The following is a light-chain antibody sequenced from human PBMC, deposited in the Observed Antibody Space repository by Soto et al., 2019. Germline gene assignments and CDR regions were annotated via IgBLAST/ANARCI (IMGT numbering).Light chain of an antibody. CDR3: SSYGASSTL. CDR2: DVS. J-gene: IGLJ2*01. CDR1: SSDIGGYNY. V-gene: IGLV2-14*03. Sequence: QSVLTQRASVSGSPGQSITIPCTGTSSDIGGYNYVSWYQQHPGKAPKLMIFDVSYRPSGISDRFSGSKSGNTASLTISGLQPEDEADYYCSSYGASSTLFGGGTKLTVL.